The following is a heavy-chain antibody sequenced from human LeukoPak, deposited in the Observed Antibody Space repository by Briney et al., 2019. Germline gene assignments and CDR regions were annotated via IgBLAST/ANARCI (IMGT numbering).Heavy chain of an antibody. CDR3: TRETRGSTLVTLPSDN. Sequence: ASVKVSCKVSGYTFIGYYIHWVRQAPGQGLEWMGWINPNSGATNYAQKFQGRVTMTRDRSISTAYMELSWLTSDDTAVYYCTRETRGSTLVTLPSDNWGQGTPVTVSS. D-gene: IGHD4-23*01. V-gene: IGHV1-2*02. CDR2: INPNSGAT. J-gene: IGHJ4*02. CDR1: GYTFIGYY.